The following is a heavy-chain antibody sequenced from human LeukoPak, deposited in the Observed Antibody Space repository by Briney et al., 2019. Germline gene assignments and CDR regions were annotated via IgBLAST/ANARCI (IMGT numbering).Heavy chain of an antibody. CDR3: ARGLDSSGWYPEIDY. V-gene: IGHV4-59*08. CDR1: GGSISSYY. Sequence: SETLSLTCTVSGGSISSYYWSWSRQPPGKGLEWIGYIYYSGSTNYNPSLKSRVTISVDTSKNQFSLKLSSVTAADTAVYYCARGLDSSGWYPEIDYWGQGTLVIVSS. D-gene: IGHD6-19*01. J-gene: IGHJ4*02. CDR2: IYYSGST.